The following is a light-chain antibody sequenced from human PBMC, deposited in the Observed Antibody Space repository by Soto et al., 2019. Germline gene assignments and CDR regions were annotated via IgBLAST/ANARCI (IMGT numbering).Light chain of an antibody. CDR2: EVS. Sequence: QSALTQPASVSGSPGQSITISCTGTSSDVGGYNYVSWYQQHPGKAPKLMIYEVSNRPSGVSNRFSGSKSGNTASLTISGLPAEEEADYYCRPYTSCNTLVVFRGGTQ. CDR1: SSDVGGYNY. J-gene: IGLJ2*01. V-gene: IGLV2-14*01. CDR3: RPYTSCNTLVV.